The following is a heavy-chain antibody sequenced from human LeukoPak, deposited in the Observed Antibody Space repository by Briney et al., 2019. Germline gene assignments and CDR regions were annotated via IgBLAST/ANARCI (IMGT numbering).Heavy chain of an antibody. CDR3: ARTGSMDF. J-gene: IGHJ6*02. CDR2: INPNSSGT. CDR1: GYTFTVYY. Sequence: GASVKVFCKASGYTFTVYYIHWVRHAPGQGLEWMGCINPNSSGTKYAQRFQGRVTMTRDTSISTAYMELSRLTSDDTAVYHCARTGSMDFWGQGTTVTVSS. D-gene: IGHD3-10*01. V-gene: IGHV1-2*02.